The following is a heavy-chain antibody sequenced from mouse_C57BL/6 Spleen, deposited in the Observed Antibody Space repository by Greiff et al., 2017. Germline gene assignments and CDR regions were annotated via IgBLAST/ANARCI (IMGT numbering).Heavy chain of an antibody. V-gene: IGHV14-1*01. Sequence: EVQLQQSGAELVRPGASVKLSCTASGFNIKDYYMHWVKQRPEQGLEWIGRIDPEDGDTEYAPKFQGKATMTADTSSNTAYLQLSSLTSEDTAVYYCTCYSNLAWFAYWGQGTLVTVSA. CDR2: IDPEDGDT. CDR1: GFNIKDYY. CDR3: TCYSNLAWFAY. D-gene: IGHD2-5*01. J-gene: IGHJ3*01.